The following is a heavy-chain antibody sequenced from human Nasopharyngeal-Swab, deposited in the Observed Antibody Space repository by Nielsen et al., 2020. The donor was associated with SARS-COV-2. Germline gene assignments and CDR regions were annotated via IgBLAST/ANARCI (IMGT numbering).Heavy chain of an antibody. CDR3: AKPVALEWLLYSENYYYYGMDV. V-gene: IGHV3-21*01. D-gene: IGHD3-3*01. CDR2: ISSSSSYI. CDR1: GSTSSSHS. Sequence: GGSLRLSCAASGSTSSSHSMNWVRQAPGKGLEWVSSISSSSSYIYHADSVKGRFTISRDNAKNSLYLQMNSLRAEDTAVYYCAKPVALEWLLYSENYYYYGMDVWGQGTTVTVSS. J-gene: IGHJ6*02.